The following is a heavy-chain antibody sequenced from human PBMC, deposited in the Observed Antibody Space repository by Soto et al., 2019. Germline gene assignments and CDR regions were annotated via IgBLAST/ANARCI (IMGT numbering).Heavy chain of an antibody. J-gene: IGHJ6*02. CDR3: ARGDATKIVVTTYYAMDV. Sequence: QVQLVQSGAGVKKPGSSVKVSCKASGGSLSNYGISWVRQAPGHGLEWMGAIIPVFGTPNYAQKFQDRVTITADESTTTVYMEVRSLTSEDTAVYYCARGDATKIVVTTYYAMDVWGQGTTVTVSS. V-gene: IGHV1-69*12. D-gene: IGHD3-22*01. CDR1: GGSLSNYG. CDR2: IIPVFGTP.